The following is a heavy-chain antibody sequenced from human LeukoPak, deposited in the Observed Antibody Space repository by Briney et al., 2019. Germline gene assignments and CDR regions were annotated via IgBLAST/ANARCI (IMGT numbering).Heavy chain of an antibody. CDR3: TTLGQIVVVGTPDI. J-gene: IGHJ3*02. CDR1: GFTFSNAC. V-gene: IGHV3-15*07. CDR2: IKSKTDGGTT. Sequence: GGSLRLSCAASGFTFSNACMNWVRQAPGQGLEWVGRIKSKTDGGTTDYAAPVKGRLTISRDDSKNTMYLQMHSLKTEDTAVYYCTTLGQIVVVGTPDIWGQGTMVTVSS. D-gene: IGHD3-22*01.